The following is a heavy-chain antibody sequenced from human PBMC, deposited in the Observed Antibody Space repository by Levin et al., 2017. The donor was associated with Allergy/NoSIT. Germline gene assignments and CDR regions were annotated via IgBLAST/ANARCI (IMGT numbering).Heavy chain of an antibody. Sequence: LSLTCAASGFTFSNAWMNWVRQAPGKGLEWVGRIKSKTDGGTTDYAAPVKGRFTISRDDSKNTLYLQMNSLKTEDTAVYYCTTDGSVAGTYYYYGMDVWGQGTTVTVSS. CDR3: TTDGSVAGTYYYYGMDV. D-gene: IGHD6-13*01. CDR1: GFTFSNAW. V-gene: IGHV3-15*07. J-gene: IGHJ6*02. CDR2: IKSKTDGGTT.